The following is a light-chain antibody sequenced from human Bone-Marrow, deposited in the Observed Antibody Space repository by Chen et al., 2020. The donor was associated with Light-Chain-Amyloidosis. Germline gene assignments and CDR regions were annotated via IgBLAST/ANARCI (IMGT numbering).Light chain of an antibody. J-gene: IGKJ5*01. V-gene: IGKV3-11*01. CDR2: DAS. CDR3: QQRGGWPLSIT. Sequence: ETVLTQSPATLSLSPGERATPSCRASQSVSTNLAWYQQKAGQAPRLLIYDASNRASGIPVRFSASGSGTDFTLTISSLEPEDVAVYYCQQRGGWPLSITFGQGTRLEIK. CDR1: QSVSTN.